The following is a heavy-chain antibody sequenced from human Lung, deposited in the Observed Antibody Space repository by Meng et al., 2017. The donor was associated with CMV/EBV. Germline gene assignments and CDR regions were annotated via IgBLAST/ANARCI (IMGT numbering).Heavy chain of an antibody. CDR3: ASMLRFVEGPGRYYGMDV. D-gene: IGHD3-3*01. Sequence: GESLKISCAASGFSFSTYTMHWVRQAPGKGLEWVSSISSSRTYIYYADSLKRRFTISRDNAKNSLYLQMNSLRAEDTAVYYCASMLRFVEGPGRYYGMDVWGQGTTVTVSS. V-gene: IGHV3-21*01. CDR2: ISSSRTYI. J-gene: IGHJ6*02. CDR1: GFSFSTYT.